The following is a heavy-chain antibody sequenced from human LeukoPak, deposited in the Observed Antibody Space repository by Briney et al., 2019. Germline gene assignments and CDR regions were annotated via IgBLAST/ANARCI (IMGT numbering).Heavy chain of an antibody. CDR2: IYYSGAT. CDR3: ARRTEMGYWYFDL. D-gene: IGHD5-24*01. Sequence: SETLSLTCTVSGGSISSNSYNWAWIRQPPGLGLVWVGCIYYSGATYYNPSLKGRVTISVDASKNQFSQKLSSVTAADTAVYYCARRTEMGYWYFDLWGRGTLVTVAS. V-gene: IGHV4-39*01. CDR1: GGSISSNSYN. J-gene: IGHJ2*01.